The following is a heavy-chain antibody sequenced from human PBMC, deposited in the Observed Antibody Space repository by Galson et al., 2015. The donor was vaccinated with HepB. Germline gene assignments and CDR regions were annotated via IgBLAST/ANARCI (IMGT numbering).Heavy chain of an antibody. V-gene: IGHV3-30*18. CDR3: AKDRDATVNFDYYYGMDV. D-gene: IGHD1-7*01. Sequence: SLRLSCAASGFTFSSYGMHWVRQAPGKGLEWVAVISYDGSNKYYADSVKGRFTISRDNFKNTLYLQMNSLRAEDTAVYYCAKDRDATVNFDYYYGMDVWGQGTTVTVSS. CDR1: GFTFSSYG. CDR2: ISYDGSNK. J-gene: IGHJ6*02.